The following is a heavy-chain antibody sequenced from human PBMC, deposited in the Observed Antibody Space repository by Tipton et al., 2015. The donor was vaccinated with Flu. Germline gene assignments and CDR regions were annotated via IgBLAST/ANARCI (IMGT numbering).Heavy chain of an antibody. Sequence: SLRLSCVGSGFTLSNYGMSWIRQAPGKGLQWVSGIKIGGDTIYADSVKGRFTMSRDNSENMVHLQMNGLRAEDTAVYYCAKVLLGGSFDFWGQGTLVTVSS. CDR2: IKIGGDT. J-gene: IGHJ4*02. D-gene: IGHD1-26*01. CDR3: AKVLLGGSFDF. CDR1: GFTLSNYG. V-gene: IGHV3-23*01.